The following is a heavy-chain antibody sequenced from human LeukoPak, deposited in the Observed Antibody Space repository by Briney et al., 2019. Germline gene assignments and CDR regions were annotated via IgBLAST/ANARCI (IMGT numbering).Heavy chain of an antibody. V-gene: IGHV3-21*01. CDR3: AAETSAWSAFDI. D-gene: IGHD6-19*01. Sequence: GGSLRLSCAASGFTFGSYSMNWVRQAPGKGLEWVSSISHGSSYIYYADPVKGRFTISRDNAKNTLYLQMNSLRAENTAVYYCAAETSAWSAFDIWGQGTMVTVSA. CDR1: GFTFGSYS. CDR2: ISHGSSYI. J-gene: IGHJ3*02.